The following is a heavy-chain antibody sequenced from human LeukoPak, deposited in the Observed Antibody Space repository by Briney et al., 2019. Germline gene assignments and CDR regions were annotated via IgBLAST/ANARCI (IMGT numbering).Heavy chain of an antibody. Sequence: RGSLRLSCAASGFTVNYRYMTWVRQAPGKGLEWVSSIYSGGSTYYADSAKGRFTISRDNSKNTLYLQTNNLRVEDTAVYYCARDRYDSSGYSLDYWGLGTLVTVSS. D-gene: IGHD3-22*01. V-gene: IGHV3-66*01. CDR1: GFTVNYRY. CDR2: IYSGGST. CDR3: ARDRYDSSGYSLDY. J-gene: IGHJ4*02.